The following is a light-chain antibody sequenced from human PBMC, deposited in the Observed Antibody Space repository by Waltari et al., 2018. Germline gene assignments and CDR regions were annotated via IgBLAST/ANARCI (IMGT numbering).Light chain of an antibody. J-gene: IGKJ1*01. CDR1: QSVSGK. V-gene: IGKV3D-15*01. Sequence: EIVMTQSPATLSVSPGEGATLSWRATQSVSGKLAWYQLKPGQAPRLLIYDASSRATGIPARFSGSGSGTEFTLTISSLQSEDFAVYYCQQYHNWPPWTFGQGTKVEIK. CDR2: DAS. CDR3: QQYHNWPPWT.